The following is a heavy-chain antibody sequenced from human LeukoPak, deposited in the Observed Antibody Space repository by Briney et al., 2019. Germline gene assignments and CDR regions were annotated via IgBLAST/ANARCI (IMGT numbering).Heavy chain of an antibody. D-gene: IGHD3-10*01. CDR3: ARGLWFGELLSGGFDY. Sequence: SQTLSLTCTVSGGSISSGGYYWSWIRQHPGKGLEWIGYIYYSGSTYYNPSPKSRVTISVDTSKNQFSLKLSSVTAADTAVYYCARGLWFGELLSGGFDYWGQEPWSPSPQ. J-gene: IGHJ4*01. CDR2: IYYSGST. CDR1: GGSISSGGYY. V-gene: IGHV4-31*03.